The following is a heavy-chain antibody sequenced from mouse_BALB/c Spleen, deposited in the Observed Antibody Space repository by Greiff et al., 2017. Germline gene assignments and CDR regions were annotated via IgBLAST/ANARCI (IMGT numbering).Heavy chain of an antibody. D-gene: IGHD2-3*01. CDR1: GFTFSSFG. J-gene: IGHJ3*01. V-gene: IGHV5-17*02. Sequence: EVQVVESGGGLVQPGGSLKLSCAASGFTFSSFGMHWVRQAPEKGLEWVAYISSGSGTIYYADTVKGRFTISRDNPKTTLFLQLTSLRSEDTAMLYCARRVDGYSPAYWGQGTLVTVSA. CDR2: ISSGSGTI. CDR3: ARRVDGYSPAY.